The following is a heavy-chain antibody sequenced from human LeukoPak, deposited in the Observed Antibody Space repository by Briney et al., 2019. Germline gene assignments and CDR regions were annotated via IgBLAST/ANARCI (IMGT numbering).Heavy chain of an antibody. CDR3: PAEAGIRDFDWLLDY. V-gene: IGHV1-3*01. CDR1: GHTFTSYA. J-gene: IGHJ4*02. CDR2: INAGNGHT. Sequence: ASVKVSCKASGHTFTSYAMHWVRQAPGQRLEWMGWINAGNGHTKYSQKFQGRVTITRDTSASTAYMELSSLRSEDTAVFFFPAEAGIRDFDWLLDYWGQGTLVTVSS. D-gene: IGHD3-9*01.